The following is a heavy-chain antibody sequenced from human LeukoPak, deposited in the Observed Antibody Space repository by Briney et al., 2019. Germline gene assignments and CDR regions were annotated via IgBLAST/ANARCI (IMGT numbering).Heavy chain of an antibody. D-gene: IGHD6-13*01. Sequence: PSETLSLTCTVSGGSISSSSYYWGWIRQPPGKGLEWIGSIYYSGSTYYNPSLKSRVTISVDTSKNQFSLKLSSVTAADTAVYYCARGNAAGTGIWFDPWGQGTLVTVSS. CDR3: ARGNAAGTGIWFDP. V-gene: IGHV4-39*01. CDR2: IYYSGST. CDR1: GGSISSSSYY. J-gene: IGHJ5*02.